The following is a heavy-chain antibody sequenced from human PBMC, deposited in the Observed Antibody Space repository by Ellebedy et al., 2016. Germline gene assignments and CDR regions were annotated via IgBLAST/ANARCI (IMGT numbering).Heavy chain of an antibody. V-gene: IGHV3-9*01. Sequence: GGSLRLSCAASGFTFDDYAMHWVRQVPGKGLEWVSGISWNNDTIAYADSVKGRFTISRDNAKDSLYLQMNSLRVEDTALYYCAVRNRDAFDIWGQGTMVTVSS. D-gene: IGHD3-10*01. CDR2: ISWNNDTI. J-gene: IGHJ3*02. CDR3: AVRNRDAFDI. CDR1: GFTFDDYA.